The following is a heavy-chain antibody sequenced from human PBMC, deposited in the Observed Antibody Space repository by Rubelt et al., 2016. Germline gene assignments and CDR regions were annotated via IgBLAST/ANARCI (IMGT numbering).Heavy chain of an antibody. Sequence: GFTFSSYAMHWVRQAPGKGLEWVALISYDGRNKYYTDSLKGRFTISRDNSKNTLYLQMNSLRAEDTAVYYCARHLSGNFYYGMDVWGQGTTVTVSS. J-gene: IGHJ6*02. CDR3: ARHLSGNFYYGMDV. D-gene: IGHD3-10*01. V-gene: IGHV3-30*04. CDR2: ISYDGRNK. CDR1: GFTFSSYA.